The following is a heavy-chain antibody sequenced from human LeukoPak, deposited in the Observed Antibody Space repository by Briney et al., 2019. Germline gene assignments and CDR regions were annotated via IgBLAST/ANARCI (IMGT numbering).Heavy chain of an antibody. CDR2: IIPIFGTA. D-gene: IGHD3-10*01. J-gene: IGHJ6*02. CDR1: GGTFSSYA. Sequence: SVKVSCKASGGTFSSYAISWVRQAPGQGLEWMGGIIPIFGTANYAQKFQGRVTITADESTSTAYMELSSLRSEDTAVYYCAREDSGGSGSSYYYYYGMDVWAKGPRSPSP. V-gene: IGHV1-69*01. CDR3: AREDSGGSGSSYYYYYGMDV.